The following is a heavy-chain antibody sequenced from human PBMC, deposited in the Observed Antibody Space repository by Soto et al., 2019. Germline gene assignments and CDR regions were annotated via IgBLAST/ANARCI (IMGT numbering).Heavy chain of an antibody. J-gene: IGHJ6*02. CDR1: GFTFSSSA. V-gene: IGHV3-23*01. CDR3: AKGPTVFGAVISFDYYYGMYV. CDR2: ISGSGAGT. Sequence: GGSLRLSCTASGFTFSSSAMSWVRQAPGRGLEWVSGISGSGAGTYYADSVKGRFTTSRDNSKNTLYLQMSGLRAEDAAVYYCAKGPTVFGAVISFDYYYGMYVWGQGTPVTVSS. D-gene: IGHD3-3*01.